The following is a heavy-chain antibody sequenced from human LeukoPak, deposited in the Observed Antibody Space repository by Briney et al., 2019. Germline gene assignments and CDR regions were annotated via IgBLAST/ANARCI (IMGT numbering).Heavy chain of an antibody. D-gene: IGHD3-10*01. CDR3: AREGIMVRGVITADY. V-gene: IGHV4-39*02. CDR2: IYYSGST. Sequence: NSSETLSLTCTVSGGSISSSSYYWGWIRQPPGKGLEWIGSIYYSGSTYYSPSLKSRVTISVDTSKNQFSLKLSFVTAADTAVYYCAREGIMVRGVITADYWGQGALVTVSS. J-gene: IGHJ4*02. CDR1: GGSISSSSYY.